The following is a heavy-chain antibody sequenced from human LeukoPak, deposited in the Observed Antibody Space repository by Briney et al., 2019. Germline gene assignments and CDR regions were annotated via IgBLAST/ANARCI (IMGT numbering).Heavy chain of an antibody. CDR1: GFTFSSYA. V-gene: IGHV3-23*01. CDR2: ISGSGATT. CDR3: AKDYAYYYGSGIGGFDY. D-gene: IGHD3-10*01. Sequence: PGGSLRLSCAASGFTFSSYAMSWVRQAPGKGLEWVSAISGSGATTYYADSVKGRFIISRDKSNNTLYLQMNSLRAEDTAVYYCAKDYAYYYGSGIGGFDYWGQGTLVTVSS. J-gene: IGHJ4*02.